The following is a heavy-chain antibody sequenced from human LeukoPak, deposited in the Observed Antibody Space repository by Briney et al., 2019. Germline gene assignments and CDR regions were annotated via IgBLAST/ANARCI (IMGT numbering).Heavy chain of an antibody. CDR1: GYTFAAFY. V-gene: IGHV1-2*02. CDR2: INPNSGAT. D-gene: IGHD6-13*01. Sequence: GASVKVSCEASGYTFAAFYMHWVRQAPGQGRECMGWINPNSGATNYAQKFQGRVTMTRDTSISTAYMELSRLRSDDTAVYYCARAHLIAAAGYNWFDPWGQGTLVTVSS. CDR3: ARAHLIAAAGYNWFDP. J-gene: IGHJ5*02.